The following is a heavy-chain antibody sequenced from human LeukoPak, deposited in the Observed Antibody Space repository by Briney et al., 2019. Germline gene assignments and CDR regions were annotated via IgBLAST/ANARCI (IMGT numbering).Heavy chain of an antibody. CDR2: IFGGGNT. Sequence: GGSLRLSCAASGFTVSTIYMTWVRQAPGKGLEWVSVIFGGGNTYYADSVQGRFTISRDNSKNMLYLQMNGLRADDTAVYYCARGGVGMYYFDFWGQGTLVTVSS. V-gene: IGHV3-53*01. D-gene: IGHD2-21*01. CDR3: ARGGVGMYYFDF. J-gene: IGHJ4*02. CDR1: GFTVSTIY.